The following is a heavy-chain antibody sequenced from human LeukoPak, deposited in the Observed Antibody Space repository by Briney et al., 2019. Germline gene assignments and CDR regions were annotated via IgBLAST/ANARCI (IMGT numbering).Heavy chain of an antibody. Sequence: SVKVSCKASGGTFSSYAISWVRQAPGQGLEWMGRIIPIFGTANYAQKFQGRVTITTDESTSTAYMELSSLRSEGTAVYYCARSSHKYSTFDYWGQGTLVTVSS. J-gene: IGHJ4*02. CDR2: IIPIFGTA. CDR3: ARSSHKYSTFDY. CDR1: GGTFSSYA. V-gene: IGHV1-69*05. D-gene: IGHD5-18*01.